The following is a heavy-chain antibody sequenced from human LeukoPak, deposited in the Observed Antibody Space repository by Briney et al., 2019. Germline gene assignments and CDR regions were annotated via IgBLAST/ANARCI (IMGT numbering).Heavy chain of an antibody. Sequence: GGPLRLSCAASGFTFSSFGMHWSRQAPGKGLEWGAFIRYDGSNKYYADSVKGRFTISRDNSKNTLYLQMNSLRAEDTAVYYCAKDLDGGSYCDYWGQGTLVTVSS. CDR2: IRYDGSNK. D-gene: IGHD1-26*01. CDR3: AKDLDGGSYCDY. V-gene: IGHV3-30*02. CDR1: GFTFSSFG. J-gene: IGHJ4*02.